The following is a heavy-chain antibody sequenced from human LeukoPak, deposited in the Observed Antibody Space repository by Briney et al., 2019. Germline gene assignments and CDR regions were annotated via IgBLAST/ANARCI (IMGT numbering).Heavy chain of an antibody. D-gene: IGHD1-26*01. CDR2: IYPAQSET. CDR3: ARGRAWFDH. J-gene: IGHJ5*02. V-gene: IGHV5-51*01. Sequence: AGESLKISCETFGYSFPVFWIGWVRQVPGKGLEWMGIIYPAQSETIYSPSFQGQVTISADKSMKTAYLQWDSLGTSDSAIYFCARGRAWFDHWGQGTQVIVSS. CDR1: GYSFPVFW.